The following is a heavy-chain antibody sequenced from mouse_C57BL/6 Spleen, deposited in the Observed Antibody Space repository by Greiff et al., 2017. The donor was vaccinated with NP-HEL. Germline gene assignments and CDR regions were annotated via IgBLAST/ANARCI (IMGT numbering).Heavy chain of an antibody. D-gene: IGHD1-1*01. V-gene: IGHV1-82*01. J-gene: IGHJ2*01. CDR3: ARSLYYYGSSRYYFDY. CDR1: GYAFSSSW. CDR2: IYPGDGDP. Sequence: VKLVESGPELVKPGASVKLSCKASGYAFSSSWMNWVKQRPGKGLEWVGRIYPGDGDPNYNGKFKGKATLTADKSSSTAYMQLSSLTSEDSAVYFCARSLYYYGSSRYYFDYWGQGTTLTVSS.